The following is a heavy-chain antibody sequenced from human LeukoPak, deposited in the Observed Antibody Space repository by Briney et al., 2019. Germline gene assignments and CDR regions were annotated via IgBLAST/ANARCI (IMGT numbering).Heavy chain of an antibody. CDR1: GYTFTGYY. V-gene: IGHV1-2*02. CDR3: ARDQGYRYGYGDFDY. D-gene: IGHD5-18*01. CDR2: INPNSGGT. Sequence: ASVKVSCKASGYTFTGYYMHWVRQAPGQGLEWMGWINPNSGGTNYAQKFQGRVTITADEFTSTAYMELSSLRSEDTAVYYCARDQGYRYGYGDFDYWGQGTLVTVSS. J-gene: IGHJ4*02.